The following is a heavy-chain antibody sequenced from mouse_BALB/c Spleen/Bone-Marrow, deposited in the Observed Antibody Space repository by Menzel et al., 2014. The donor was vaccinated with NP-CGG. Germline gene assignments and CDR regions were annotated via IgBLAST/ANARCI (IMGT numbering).Heavy chain of an antibody. V-gene: IGHV1-69*02. D-gene: IGHD1-1*01. CDR3: TRSYGSSYEYYFDY. CDR2: IYPSDSYT. Sequence: QVQLQQSGAELVRPGASVKLSCKASGYTFTSYWINWGKQRPGQGLEWIGNIYPSDSYTNYNQKFEDKATLTVDKSSSTAYMQLSSPTSEDSAVYYCTRSYGSSYEYYFDYWGQGTTLTVSS. CDR1: GYTFTSYW. J-gene: IGHJ2*01.